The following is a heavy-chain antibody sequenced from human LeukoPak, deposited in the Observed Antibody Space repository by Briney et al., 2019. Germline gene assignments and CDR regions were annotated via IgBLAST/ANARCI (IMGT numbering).Heavy chain of an antibody. CDR1: GYTFTGYY. CDR2: INPNSGGT. D-gene: IGHD2-2*01. J-gene: IGHJ5*02. V-gene: IGHV1-2*02. CDR3: ARVALYCSSTSCYPYNWFDP. Sequence: ASVKVSCKASGYTFTGYYMHWVRQAPGQGLEWMGWINPNSGGTNYAQKFQGRVTMTRDTSISTAYMELSRLRSDDTAVYYCARVALYCSSTSCYPYNWFDPWGQGTLVTVSS.